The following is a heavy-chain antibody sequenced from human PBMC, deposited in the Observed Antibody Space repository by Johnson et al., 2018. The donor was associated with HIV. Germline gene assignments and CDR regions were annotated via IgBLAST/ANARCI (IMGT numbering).Heavy chain of an antibody. D-gene: IGHD3-22*01. CDR3: ARDRYYDSSGSHAFDI. Sequence: QVQLVESGGGLVKPGGSLRLSCAASGFTFSDYYMSWIRQAPGKGLEWVAVISYDGSNKYYADSVKGRFTISRDNSKNTLYLQMNSLRAEDTAVYYCARDRYYDSSGSHAFDIWGQGTMVTVSS. CDR1: GFTFSDYY. CDR2: ISYDGSNK. J-gene: IGHJ3*02. V-gene: IGHV3-30-3*01.